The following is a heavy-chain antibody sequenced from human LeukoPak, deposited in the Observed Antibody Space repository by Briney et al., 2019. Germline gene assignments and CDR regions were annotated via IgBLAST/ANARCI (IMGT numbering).Heavy chain of an antibody. CDR2: IDTNTVSP. D-gene: IGHD3-22*01. Sequence: AASVKVSCKASGYTFTTYPINWVRQAPGQGLEWMGWIDTNTVSPTYAQGLTGRFVFSLDTSVSTAFLQINSLKAEDTALYYCVRGIDTTGYFNYWGQGTLVTVSS. V-gene: IGHV7-4-1*02. J-gene: IGHJ4*02. CDR3: VRGIDTTGYFNY. CDR1: GYTFTTYP.